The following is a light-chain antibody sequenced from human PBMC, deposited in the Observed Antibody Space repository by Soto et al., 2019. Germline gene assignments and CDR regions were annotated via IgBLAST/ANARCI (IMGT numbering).Light chain of an antibody. CDR2: DAS. J-gene: IGKJ3*01. CDR3: QHRSSWPGA. Sequence: EVVLTQSPDTLSLSPGEIATLSFSASQSVSSFLAWYQQKPGQAPRLLIYDASNRATGIPARFSGSGSGTDFTLTISSLEPEDFAVYYCQHRSSWPGACGPGTKVDI. CDR1: QSVSSF. V-gene: IGKV3-11*01.